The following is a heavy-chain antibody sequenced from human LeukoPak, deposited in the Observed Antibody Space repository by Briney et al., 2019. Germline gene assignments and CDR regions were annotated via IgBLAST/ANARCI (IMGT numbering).Heavy chain of an antibody. CDR3: ARVHYDILTGYYPYYFDY. V-gene: IGHV4-34*01. CDR1: GGSFSGYY. D-gene: IGHD3-9*01. Sequence: PSETLSLTCAVYGGSFSGYYWSWIRQPPGKGLEWIGSIYYSGSTYYNPSLKSRVTISVDTSKNQFSLKLSSVTAADTAVYYCARVHYDILTGYYPYYFDYWGQGTLVTVSS. J-gene: IGHJ4*02. CDR2: IYYSGST.